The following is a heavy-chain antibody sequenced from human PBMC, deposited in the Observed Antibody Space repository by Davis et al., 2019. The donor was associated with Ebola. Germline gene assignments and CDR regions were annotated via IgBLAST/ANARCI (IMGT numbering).Heavy chain of an antibody. V-gene: IGHV4-4*02. CDR1: GGSISSNDW. Sequence: MPSETLSLTCGVSGGSISSNDWWSWVRQAPGKGLDWIGEIHHSGSANYNPSLKSRLTISLDKSKNDFSLELSSVTAADTAVYYCAKEPYYGPGTYHWLDSWGQGSLVTVSP. CDR2: IHHSGSA. CDR3: AKEPYYGPGTYHWLDS. D-gene: IGHD3-10*01. J-gene: IGHJ4*02.